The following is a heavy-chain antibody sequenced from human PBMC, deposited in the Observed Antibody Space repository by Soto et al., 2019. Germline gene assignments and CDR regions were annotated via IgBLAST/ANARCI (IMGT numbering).Heavy chain of an antibody. CDR2: IIPILGIA. V-gene: IGHV1-69*02. J-gene: IGHJ4*02. CDR3: ASRASYDILTGYYPFDY. D-gene: IGHD3-9*01. CDR1: GGTFSSYT. Sequence: ASVKVSCKASGGTFSSYTISWVRQAPGQGLEWMGRIIPILGIANYAQKFQGRVTITADRSTSTAYMELSSLRSEDTAVYYCASRASYDILTGYYPFDYWGQGTLVTVSS.